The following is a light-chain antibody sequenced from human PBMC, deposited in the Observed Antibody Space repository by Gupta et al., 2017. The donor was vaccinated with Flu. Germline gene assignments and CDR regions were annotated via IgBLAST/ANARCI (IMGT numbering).Light chain of an antibody. CDR1: TSDVGGYNS. J-gene: IGLJ2*01. CDR3: SSYTSGSTIVVA. CDR2: DVS. V-gene: IGLV2-14*01. Sequence: QSALTQPASVSGSPGQSITISCTGTTSDVGGYNSVSWYQQRPGTAPKLMIYDVSNRPSGSSNRFSGSKSGNTASLTISGLQAEDEADYYCSSYTSGSTIVVAFGGGTKLTVL.